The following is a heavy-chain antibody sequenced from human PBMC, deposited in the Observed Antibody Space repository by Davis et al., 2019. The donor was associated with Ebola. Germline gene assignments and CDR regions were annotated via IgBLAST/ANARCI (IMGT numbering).Heavy chain of an antibody. Sequence: GESLKISCAASGFTVSSNYMSWVRQAPGKGLEWVSVIYSGGSTYYADSVKGRFTISRDNSKNTLYLQMNSLRAEDTAVYYCATNTRGYFDLWGRGTLVTVSS. J-gene: IGHJ2*01. CDR2: IYSGGST. CDR1: GFTVSSNY. D-gene: IGHD2-2*01. V-gene: IGHV3-53*01. CDR3: ATNTRGYFDL.